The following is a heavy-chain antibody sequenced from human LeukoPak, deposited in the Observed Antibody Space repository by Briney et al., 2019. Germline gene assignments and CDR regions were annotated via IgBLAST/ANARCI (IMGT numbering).Heavy chain of an antibody. J-gene: IGHJ4*02. CDR1: GFTFSDYY. D-gene: IGHD1-26*01. CDR2: ISSSGTTI. Sequence: GGSLRLSCAASGFTFSDYYMSWIRQAPGKGLEWVSYISSSGTTIYYADSVKGRFTISRDNAENSLYLQMNSLRAEDTAVYYCARRRDSGSLQHFDYWGQGTLVTVSS. CDR3: ARRRDSGSLQHFDY. V-gene: IGHV3-11*01.